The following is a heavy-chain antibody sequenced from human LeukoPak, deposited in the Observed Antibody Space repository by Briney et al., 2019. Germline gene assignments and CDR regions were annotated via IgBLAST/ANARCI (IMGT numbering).Heavy chain of an antibody. V-gene: IGHV3-23*01. Sequence: GGSLRLSCAASGFTFSGYAMSWVRQAPGKGLEWVSAISGSGGSTYYADSVKGRFTISRDNSKNTLYLQMNSLRAEDTAVYYCAKDLSGSYYFDYWSQGTLVTVSS. J-gene: IGHJ4*02. CDR2: ISGSGGST. D-gene: IGHD1-26*01. CDR3: AKDLSGSYYFDY. CDR1: GFTFSGYA.